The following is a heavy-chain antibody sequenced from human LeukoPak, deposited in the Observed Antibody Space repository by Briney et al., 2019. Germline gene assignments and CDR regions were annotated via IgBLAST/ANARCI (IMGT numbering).Heavy chain of an antibody. CDR1: GFTFSSYW. Sequence: GGSLRLSCAASGFTFSSYWMSWVRQAPGKGLEWVANIKQDGSEKYYVDSVKGRFTISRDNAKNSLYLQMNSLRAEDTAVYHCARIQRYCSGGSCYSDYGMDVWGQGTTVTVSS. CDR3: ARIQRYCSGGSCYSDYGMDV. CDR2: IKQDGSEK. J-gene: IGHJ6*02. D-gene: IGHD2-15*01. V-gene: IGHV3-7*01.